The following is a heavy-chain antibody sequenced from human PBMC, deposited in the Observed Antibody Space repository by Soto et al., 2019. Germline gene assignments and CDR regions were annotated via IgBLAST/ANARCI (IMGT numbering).Heavy chain of an antibody. Sequence: PGGSLRLSGAASGFPFSRYDMHWVRQAPGKGLEWVAVLWFDGSNEYYADSVQGRFTISRDNSKNTLYLQMDSLRAEDTAVYYCAKVLYASESFDSEEAPYGMDVWGQGTTVTVSS. D-gene: IGHD3-10*01. J-gene: IGHJ6*02. CDR3: AKVLYASESFDSEEAPYGMDV. CDR2: LWFDGSNE. V-gene: IGHV3-33*06. CDR1: GFPFSRYD.